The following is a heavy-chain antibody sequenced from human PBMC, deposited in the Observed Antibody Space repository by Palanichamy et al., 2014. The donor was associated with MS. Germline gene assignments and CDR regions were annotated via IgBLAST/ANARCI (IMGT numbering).Heavy chain of an antibody. CDR1: GFTFSAHY. Sequence: EVRLVESGGGLVQPGGSLRLSCAASGFTFSAHYMDWVRQAPGKGLEWVGRTRNKANSYTTEYAASVKGRFTISRDDSKNSLYLQMNSLKTEDTAVYYCARVGSGWFFDYWGQGTLVTVSS. J-gene: IGHJ4*02. V-gene: IGHV3-72*01. CDR3: ARVGSGWFFDY. D-gene: IGHD6-19*01. CDR2: TRNKANSYTT.